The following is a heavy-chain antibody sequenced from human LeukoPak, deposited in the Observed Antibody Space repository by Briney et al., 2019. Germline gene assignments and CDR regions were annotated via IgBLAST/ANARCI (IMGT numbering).Heavy chain of an antibody. Sequence: PGGSLRLSCAASGFTFSSYGMHWVRQAPGKGLGWVAVISYDGSNKYYADSVKGRFTISRDNSKNTLYLQMNSLRAEDTAVYYCAKAIGGYSSGQAGMDVWGQGTTVTVSS. CDR3: AKAIGGYSSGQAGMDV. CDR1: GFTFSSYG. D-gene: IGHD6-19*01. J-gene: IGHJ6*02. CDR2: ISYDGSNK. V-gene: IGHV3-30*18.